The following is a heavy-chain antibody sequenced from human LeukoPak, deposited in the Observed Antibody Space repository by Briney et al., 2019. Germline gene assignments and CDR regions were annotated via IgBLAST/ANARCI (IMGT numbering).Heavy chain of an antibody. D-gene: IGHD2-2*01. CDR1: GYTFTDYY. V-gene: IGHV1-69-2*01. CDR3: ATGFLGGGSSTNEDY. J-gene: IGHJ4*02. Sequence: ASVKVSCKVSGYTFTDYYMHWVQQAPGKGLEWMGLVDPEDGETIYAEKFQGRVTITADTSTDTAYMELSSPRSEDTAVYYCATGFLGGGSSTNEDYWGQGILVTVSS. CDR2: VDPEDGET.